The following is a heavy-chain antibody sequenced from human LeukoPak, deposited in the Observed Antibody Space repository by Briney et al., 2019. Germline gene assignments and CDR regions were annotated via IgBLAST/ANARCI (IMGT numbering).Heavy chain of an antibody. D-gene: IGHD6-6*01. J-gene: IGHJ6*03. CDR2: MFHSGST. CDR1: GYSMKSGYY. V-gene: IGHV4-38-2*02. Sequence: TSETLSLTCTVSGYSMKSGYYWGWIRQSPGKGLEWMGSMFHSGSTYDNASLKSRVSISVDTSNNQFSLKLTSVTAADTAVYYCVRDAAHYMDVWGKGITVTVS. CDR3: VRDAAHYMDV.